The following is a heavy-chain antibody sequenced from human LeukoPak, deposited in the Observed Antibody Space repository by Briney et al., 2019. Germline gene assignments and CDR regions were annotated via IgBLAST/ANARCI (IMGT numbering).Heavy chain of an antibody. J-gene: IGHJ3*02. D-gene: IGHD6-19*01. CDR3: ARATGWRDAFDI. CDR1: GGSISSYY. Sequence: SETLSLTXTVSGGSISSYYWSWIRQPPGKGLEWIGYIYYSGSTNYNPSLKSRVTISIDTSKNQFSLKLSSVTAADTAVYYCARATGWRDAFDIWGQGTMVTVSS. CDR2: IYYSGST. V-gene: IGHV4-59*01.